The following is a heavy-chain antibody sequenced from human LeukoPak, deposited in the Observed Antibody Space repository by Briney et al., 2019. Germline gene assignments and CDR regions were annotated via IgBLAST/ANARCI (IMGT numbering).Heavy chain of an antibody. V-gene: IGHV4-34*01. J-gene: IGHJ4*02. CDR1: GGSFSGYY. CDR3: ARVSDSGVGRYFAY. Sequence: SDTLSLTCAVYGGSFSGYYWSWIRQSPGKGLEWIGEINHSGSTNYNPSLKSRVTISVDTCKNQFSLKLSSVTAADTAVFYCARVSDSGVGRYFAYWGQGTLVTVSS. D-gene: IGHD3-10*01. CDR2: INHSGST.